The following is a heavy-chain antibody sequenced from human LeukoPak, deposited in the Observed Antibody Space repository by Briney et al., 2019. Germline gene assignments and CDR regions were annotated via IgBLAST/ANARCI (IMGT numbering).Heavy chain of an antibody. J-gene: IGHJ4*02. CDR1: GGSISSSSYY. CDR3: ARHATYDFWSGYSKLYFDY. CDR2: IYYSGST. D-gene: IGHD3-3*01. V-gene: IGHV4-39*01. Sequence: SETLSLTCTVSGGSISSSSYYWGWIRQPPGKGLEWIGSIYYSGSTYYNPSIKSRATISVDTRNYQFSLKLRSVTAADTAVYYCARHATYDFWSGYSKLYFDYWGQGTLVTVSS.